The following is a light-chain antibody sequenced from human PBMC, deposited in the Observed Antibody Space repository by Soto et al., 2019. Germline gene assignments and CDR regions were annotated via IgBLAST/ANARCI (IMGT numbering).Light chain of an antibody. J-gene: IGLJ1*01. CDR1: SSDVGGNKY. Sequence: QSVLTQPASVSGSPGQSITISCTGTSSDVGGNKYVSWYQHYPGKAPKLMICDVSNRPSGVSNRFSGSKSGNTASLTISGLQAEYEADYYCSAFIVTTYVFGTGTKVTVL. CDR2: DVS. V-gene: IGLV2-14*03. CDR3: SAFIVTTYV.